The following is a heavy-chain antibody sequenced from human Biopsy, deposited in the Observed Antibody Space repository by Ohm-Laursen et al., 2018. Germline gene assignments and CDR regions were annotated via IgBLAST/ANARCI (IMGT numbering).Heavy chain of an antibody. J-gene: IGHJ4*02. CDR3: AKQGIRGYYEY. CDR2: IYYTGNT. V-gene: IGHV4-39*01. CDR1: GGSISSSASY. Sequence: GTLSLTCTVSGGSISSSASYWGWFRQSPGMGLVWIGNIYYTGNTYYNPSLDSRLTISEDTSKNHFSLKLSSVTAADTAVYYCAKQGIRGYYEYWGQGSLVTVSS. D-gene: IGHD3-22*01.